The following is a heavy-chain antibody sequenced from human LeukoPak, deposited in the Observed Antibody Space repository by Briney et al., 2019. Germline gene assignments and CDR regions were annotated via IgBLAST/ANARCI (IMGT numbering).Heavy chain of an antibody. D-gene: IGHD6-6*01. V-gene: IGHV4-34*01. CDR2: TNHSGST. Sequence: SETLSLTCAVYGGSFSGYYWSWIRQPPGKGLGWIGETNHSGSTNYNPSLKSRVTISVDTSKNQFSLKLSSVTAADTAVYYCARGGDSSSSGQFNWFDPWGQGTLVTVSS. J-gene: IGHJ5*02. CDR1: GGSFSGYY. CDR3: ARGGDSSSSGQFNWFDP.